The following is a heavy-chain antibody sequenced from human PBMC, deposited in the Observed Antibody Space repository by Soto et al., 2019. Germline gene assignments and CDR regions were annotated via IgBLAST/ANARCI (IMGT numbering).Heavy chain of an antibody. CDR1: GGTFRSHA. CDR3: ARDGIINIWPYYYGMDV. Sequence: SVKVSCKASGGTFRSHAISWVRQAPGQGLEWMGGIIPIFALANYAQRFQGRVTITADESTSTAYMELSSLRSEDTAVYYCARDGIINIWPYYYGMDVWGQGTTVTVSS. J-gene: IGHJ6*02. V-gene: IGHV1-69*13. D-gene: IGHD3-16*02. CDR2: IIPIFALA.